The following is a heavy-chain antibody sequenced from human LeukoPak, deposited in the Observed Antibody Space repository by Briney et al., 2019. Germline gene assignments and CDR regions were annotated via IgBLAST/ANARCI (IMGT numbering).Heavy chain of an antibody. D-gene: IGHD2-15*01. CDR3: ARGHVALDY. CDR1: GDSISSYY. Sequence: SEALSLTYTVSGDSISSYYWSWIRQPPGKGLEWIGYIYYSGSTNYNPSRKSRVTISADTSKNQFSLKLSSVTAADPAVYYCARGHVALDYWGQGTLVTVSS. CDR2: IYYSGST. V-gene: IGHV4-59*01. J-gene: IGHJ4*02.